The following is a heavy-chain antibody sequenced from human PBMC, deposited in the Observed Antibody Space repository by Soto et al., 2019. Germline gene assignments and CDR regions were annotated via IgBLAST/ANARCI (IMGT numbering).Heavy chain of an antibody. CDR1: GYTFTSYG. V-gene: IGHV1-18*01. J-gene: IGHJ6*02. CDR3: ARDPGAVAASWVVEEYYYGMDV. CDR2: ISAYNGNT. Sequence: ASVKVSCKASGYTFTSYGISWVRQAPGQGLEWMGWISAYNGNTNYAQKLQGRVTMTTDTSTSTAYMELRSLRSDDTAVYYCARDPGAVAASWVVEEYYYGMDVWGQGTTVTVSS. D-gene: IGHD6-19*01.